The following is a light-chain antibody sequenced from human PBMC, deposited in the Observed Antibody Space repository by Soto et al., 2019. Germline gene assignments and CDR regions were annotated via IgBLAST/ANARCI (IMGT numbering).Light chain of an antibody. V-gene: IGLV2-14*01. CDR3: TSYTTSSTVI. CDR2: DVS. J-gene: IGLJ2*01. Sequence: ALTQPASVSGSPGQSITISCTGTSSDIDYNYVSWYQQHPGKAPKLIIYDVSNRPSGVSNRFSGSKSGNTASLTISGLQAEDETDYYCTSYTTSSTVIFGGGTKVTVL. CDR1: SSDIDYNY.